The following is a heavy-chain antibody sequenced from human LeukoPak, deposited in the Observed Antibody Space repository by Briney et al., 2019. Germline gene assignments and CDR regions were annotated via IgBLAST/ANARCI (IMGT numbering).Heavy chain of an antibody. CDR3: ARDPDDGSPWRGYFDY. J-gene: IGHJ4*02. CDR2: ISSSSSTI. Sequence: GGSLRLSCAASGFTFSSYSMNWVRQAPGKGLEWVSYISSSSSTIYYADSVKGRFTISRDNAKNSLYLQMNSLRAEDTAVYYCARDPDDGSPWRGYFDYWGQGTLVTVSS. CDR1: GFTFSSYS. D-gene: IGHD5-24*01. V-gene: IGHV3-48*01.